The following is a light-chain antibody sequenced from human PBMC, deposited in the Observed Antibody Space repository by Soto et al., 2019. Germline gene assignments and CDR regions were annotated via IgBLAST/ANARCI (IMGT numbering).Light chain of an antibody. V-gene: IGKV3-20*01. J-gene: IGKJ5*01. Sequence: EIVFTQSPGTLSLSPGERATLSCRASQSVSSSYLAWYQQKPGQAPRLLIYGASSRATGIPDRFSGSGSGTHFTLTISSLQPEDFATYYCQQLHGYPITFGQGTRLEI. CDR1: QSVSSSY. CDR3: QQLHGYPIT. CDR2: GAS.